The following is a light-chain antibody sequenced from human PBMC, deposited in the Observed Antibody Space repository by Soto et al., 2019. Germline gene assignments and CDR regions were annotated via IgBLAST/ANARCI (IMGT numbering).Light chain of an antibody. V-gene: IGKV1-5*03. CDR2: AAS. Sequence: DIQMTQSPSALSASIGDTVTITCRASQSISIWLAWYQQKPGKAHKLLIYAASSLESGVPSRFSGSGSGTHFTLTISSLQPDDFATYYCHHYNTYSTFGQGTKV. CDR1: QSISIW. CDR3: HHYNTYST. J-gene: IGKJ1*01.